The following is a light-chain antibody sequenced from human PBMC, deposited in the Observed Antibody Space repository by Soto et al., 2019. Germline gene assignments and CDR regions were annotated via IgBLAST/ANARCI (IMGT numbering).Light chain of an antibody. CDR2: DVS. V-gene: IGLV2-14*01. CDR1: SSDVGGYNY. J-gene: IGLJ1*01. Sequence: SVLPQPASVSVSPGQSSTISCTGTSSDVGGYNYVSWYQQHPGKAPKLMIYDVSNRPSGVSNRFSGSKSGNTASLTISGLQAEDEADYYCSSYTSSSTLYVFGTGTKVTVL. CDR3: SSYTSSSTLYV.